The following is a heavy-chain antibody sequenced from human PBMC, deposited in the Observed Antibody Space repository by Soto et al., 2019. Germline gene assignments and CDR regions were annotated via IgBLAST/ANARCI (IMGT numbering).Heavy chain of an antibody. J-gene: IGHJ5*02. CDR2: INPKSGAT. CDR1: GYTFLRLY. D-gene: IGHD7-27*01. CDR3: ARGRPEHHGDWFDP. V-gene: IGHV1-2*04. Sequence: AFMEGSRKASGYTFLRLYIHLVRQGPCQGLEWMGWINPKSGATNYAQKFEGWVTMNSDTSTSTAYMELRRPRSDDTAVYYCARGRPEHHGDWFDPWGQGTLVTVSS.